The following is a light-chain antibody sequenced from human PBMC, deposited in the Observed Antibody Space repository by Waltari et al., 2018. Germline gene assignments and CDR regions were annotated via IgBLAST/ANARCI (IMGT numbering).Light chain of an antibody. CDR3: LQDYNFPYT. CDR1: QDIRSE. Sequence: AIQMTQSPSSLSASVGDRATITCRASQDIRSELGWYQQKPGKAPKLLIYAASSLQSGVPSRFTGSGSGTDFTLTISSLQPEDSATYYCLQDYNFPYTFGQGTKLEIK. V-gene: IGKV1-6*01. J-gene: IGKJ2*01. CDR2: AAS.